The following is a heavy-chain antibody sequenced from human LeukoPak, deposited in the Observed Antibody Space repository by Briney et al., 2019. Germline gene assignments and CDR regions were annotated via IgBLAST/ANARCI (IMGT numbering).Heavy chain of an antibody. CDR3: ASAEISYPIFDY. J-gene: IGHJ4*02. D-gene: IGHD5-24*01. CDR1: GFTVSSNY. CDR2: IYSGGST. Sequence: GGSLRLSCAASGFTVSSNYMSWVRQAPGKGLEWVSVIYSGGSTYYADSVKGRFTISRDNSKNTLYLQMNSLRAEDTAVYYCASAEISYPIFDYWGQGTLVTVSS. V-gene: IGHV3-53*01.